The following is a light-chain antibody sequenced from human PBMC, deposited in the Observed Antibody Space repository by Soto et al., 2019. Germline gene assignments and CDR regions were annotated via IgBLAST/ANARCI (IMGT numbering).Light chain of an antibody. CDR1: QSVSSK. V-gene: IGKV3-15*01. CDR2: GAS. Sequence: ETVMTQSPATLSLSPGERATLSCRASQSVSSKLVWYQQKPGQAPRFLIYGASTRATGIQARFRGRGSGTEFTLTIDSLQSEDFAVYYCQQYDDWPPAFGGGTKVELK. CDR3: QQYDDWPPA. J-gene: IGKJ4*01.